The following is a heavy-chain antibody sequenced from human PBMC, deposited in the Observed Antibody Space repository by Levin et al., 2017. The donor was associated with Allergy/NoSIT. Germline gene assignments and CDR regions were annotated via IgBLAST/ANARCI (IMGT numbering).Heavy chain of an antibody. CDR2: FYYGGTT. D-gene: IGHD6-13*01. J-gene: IGHJ4*02. CDR3: VITVLSAVYYFDY. V-gene: IGHV4-39*01. CDR1: GGSIISSSFY. Sequence: SETLSLTCTVSGGSIISSSFYWGWIRQSPGKGLEWIASFYYGGTTYYSPSLKSRVTVSVDTADNQFSLKLSSVTAADTAVYYCVITVLSAVYYFDYWGQGTLVTVSS.